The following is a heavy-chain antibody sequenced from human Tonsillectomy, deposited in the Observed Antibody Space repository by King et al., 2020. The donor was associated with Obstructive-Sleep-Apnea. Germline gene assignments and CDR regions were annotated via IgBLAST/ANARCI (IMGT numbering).Heavy chain of an antibody. V-gene: IGHV3-33*03. Sequence: VQLVESGGGVVQPGRSLRLSCVASVFTFRDYGMHWVRQAPGKGLEWLAMIYYDGSNKDYADSVKGRYTISRDNSKNTLYLQMNSLRVEDTALYFCVGYYFDYWGQGTLVTVSS. J-gene: IGHJ4*02. CDR1: VFTFRDYG. CDR3: VGYYFDY. CDR2: IYYDGSNK. D-gene: IGHD6-25*01.